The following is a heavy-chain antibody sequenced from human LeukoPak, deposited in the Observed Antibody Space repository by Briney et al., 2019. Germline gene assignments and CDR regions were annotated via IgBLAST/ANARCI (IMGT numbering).Heavy chain of an antibody. Sequence: GGSLRLSCAASGFTFSSYAMTWVRQAPGKGLEWVSAISGSGGHTYYADSVKGRFTISRDNSKNTLYLQMDTLRGEDTAIYYCAKDGALYPFFFDSWGQGTLVTVSS. CDR2: ISGSGGHT. CDR1: GFTFSSYA. J-gene: IGHJ4*02. CDR3: AKDGALYPFFFDS. V-gene: IGHV3-23*01. D-gene: IGHD3-16*01.